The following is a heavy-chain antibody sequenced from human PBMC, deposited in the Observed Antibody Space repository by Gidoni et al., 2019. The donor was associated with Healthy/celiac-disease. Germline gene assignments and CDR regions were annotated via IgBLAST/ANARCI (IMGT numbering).Heavy chain of an antibody. Sequence: EVPLLEPGGGLVQPGGSLRLPCAASGFTVSSDPMSWVRQAPGKGLEWVSAISGSGGSTYYADSVKGRFTISRDNSKNTLYLQMNSLRAEDTAVYDCAKAPIVVVIWGQGTLVTVSS. J-gene: IGHJ4*02. V-gene: IGHV3-23*01. CDR1: GFTVSSDP. CDR3: AKAPIVVVI. CDR2: ISGSGGST. D-gene: IGHD3-22*01.